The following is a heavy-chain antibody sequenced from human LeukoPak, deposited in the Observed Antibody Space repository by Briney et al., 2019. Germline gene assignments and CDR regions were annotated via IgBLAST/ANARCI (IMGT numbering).Heavy chain of an antibody. CDR2: IKQDGSET. CDR1: GFTFSTYW. CDR3: ANGDGFDY. D-gene: IGHD5-24*01. J-gene: IGHJ4*02. V-gene: IGHV3-7*01. Sequence: PGGSLRLSCATSGFTFSTYWKSWVRQAPGKGLEWVANIKQDGSETYYADSVKGRFTIFRDNAENSLYLQMDSLRVEDTAVYYCANGDGFDYWGQGTLVIVSS.